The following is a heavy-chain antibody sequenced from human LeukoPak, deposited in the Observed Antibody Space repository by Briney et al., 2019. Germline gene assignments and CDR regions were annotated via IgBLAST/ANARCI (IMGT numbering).Heavy chain of an antibody. J-gene: IGHJ3*02. D-gene: IGHD6-13*01. CDR3: AKARYSSSWRDAFDI. Sequence: GRSLRLSCAASGFTFSSYAMHWVRQAPGKGLEWVAVISYDGSNKYYADSVKGRFTISRDNSKNTLCLQMNSLRAEDTAVYYCAKARYSSSWRDAFDIWGQGTMVTVSS. V-gene: IGHV3-30-3*01. CDR2: ISYDGSNK. CDR1: GFTFSSYA.